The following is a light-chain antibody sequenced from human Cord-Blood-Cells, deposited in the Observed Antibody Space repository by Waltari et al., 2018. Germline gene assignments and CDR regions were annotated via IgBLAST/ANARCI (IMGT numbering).Light chain of an antibody. Sequence: QSALTQPASVSGSPGQSITISCTGTSRDGGGDNYASWSQQHPGKAPKLMIYDVSKRPSGVSNRFCGSKSGNTASLTISGLQAEDEADYYCSSYTSSSTLVFGGGTKLTVL. CDR2: DVS. CDR3: SSYTSSSTLV. V-gene: IGLV2-14*01. J-gene: IGLJ2*01. CDR1: SRDGGGDNY.